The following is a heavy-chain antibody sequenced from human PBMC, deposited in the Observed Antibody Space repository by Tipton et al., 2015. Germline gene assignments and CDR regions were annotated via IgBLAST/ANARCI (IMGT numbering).Heavy chain of an antibody. D-gene: IGHD3-10*01. Sequence: TLSLTCTVSGGSVRSDNYYWSWIRQPPGKGLEWIGYIYYTGSTNYNPSLKSRITISLDTSKNQFSLKLTSVTAADTALYYCAREGRVRGGRRFDYWGQGTLVTVSS. V-gene: IGHV4-61*01. CDR2: IYYTGST. CDR3: AREGRVRGGRRFDY. J-gene: IGHJ4*02. CDR1: GGSVRSDNYY.